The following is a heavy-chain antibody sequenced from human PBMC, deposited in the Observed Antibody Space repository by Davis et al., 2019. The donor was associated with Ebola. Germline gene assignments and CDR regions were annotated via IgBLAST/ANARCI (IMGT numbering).Heavy chain of an antibody. J-gene: IGHJ6*04. D-gene: IGHD3-3*01. V-gene: IGHV3-21*04. Sequence: GESLKISCAASGFTFSSYYMNWVRQAPGKGLQWVSSISSRGSYIYYADSVKGRFTISRDNAKNSLYLQMNSLRAEDTAVYYCAKSGLSFGVVKYHYGMDVWGKGTTVTVSS. CDR3: AKSGLSFGVVKYHYGMDV. CDR2: ISSRGSYI. CDR1: GFTFSSYY.